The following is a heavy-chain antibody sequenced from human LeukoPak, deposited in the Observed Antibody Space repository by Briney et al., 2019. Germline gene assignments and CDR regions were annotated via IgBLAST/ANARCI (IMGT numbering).Heavy chain of an antibody. Sequence: PGGSLRLSCAASGFTFSSYAMHWVRQAPGKGLEWVAVISYDGSNKYYADSVKGRFTISRDNSKNTLYLQMNSLRAEDTAVYYCARASGDTDYYFDYWGQGTLVTVSS. CDR1: GFTFSSYA. CDR2: ISYDGSNK. CDR3: ARASGDTDYYFDY. J-gene: IGHJ4*02. D-gene: IGHD4-17*01. V-gene: IGHV3-30-3*01.